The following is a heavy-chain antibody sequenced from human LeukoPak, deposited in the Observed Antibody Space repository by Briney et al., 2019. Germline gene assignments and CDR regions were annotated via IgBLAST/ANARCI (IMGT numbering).Heavy chain of an antibody. Sequence: GASVKVSCKASGYTFTRYYMHWVRQAPGQGLEWMGWINPNSGGTNYAQKFQGRVTMTRDTSISTAYMELSRLRSDDTAVYYCARAADYDFWSGYYGTDAFDIWGQGTMVTVSS. CDR2: INPNSGGT. J-gene: IGHJ3*02. D-gene: IGHD3-3*01. V-gene: IGHV1-2*02. CDR1: GYTFTRYY. CDR3: ARAADYDFWSGYYGTDAFDI.